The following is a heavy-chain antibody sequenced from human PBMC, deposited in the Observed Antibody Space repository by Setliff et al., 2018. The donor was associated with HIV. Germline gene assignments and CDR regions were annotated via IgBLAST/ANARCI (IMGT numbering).Heavy chain of an antibody. CDR3: AQLGMVDDFDY. Sequence: SETLSLTCAVSGYSISSGYYWGWIRQPPGKGLEWIGTIYHSGSTYYNPSLKSRVTISVDTSKNHFSLKLRSVTAADTAVYYCAQLGMVDDFDYWGQGTLVTVSS. D-gene: IGHD1-1*01. CDR1: GYSISSGYY. CDR2: IYHSGST. V-gene: IGHV4-38-2*01. J-gene: IGHJ4*02.